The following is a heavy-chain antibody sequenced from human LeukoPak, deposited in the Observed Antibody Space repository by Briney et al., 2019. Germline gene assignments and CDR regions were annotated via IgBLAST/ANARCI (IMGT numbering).Heavy chain of an antibody. J-gene: IGHJ4*02. D-gene: IGHD4-17*01. V-gene: IGHV3-7*03. CDR1: GFTLSSYW. Sequence: GGSLRLSCAASGFTLSSYWMSWVRQAPGKGLEWVANIKQDGSEKYYVDSVKGRFTISRDNAKNSLYLQMNSLRAEDTAVYYCATLVYGDLPFDYWGQGTLVTVSS. CDR3: ATLVYGDLPFDY. CDR2: IKQDGSEK.